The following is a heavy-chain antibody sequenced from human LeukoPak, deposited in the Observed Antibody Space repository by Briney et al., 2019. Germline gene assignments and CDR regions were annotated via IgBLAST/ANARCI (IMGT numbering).Heavy chain of an antibody. V-gene: IGHV4-39*07. CDR2: IYYSGST. CDR1: GGSISSSSYY. J-gene: IGHJ3*02. Sequence: PSETLSLTCTVSGGSISSSSYYWGWIRQPPGKGLEWIGSIYYSGSTYYNPSLKSRVTISVDTCKNQFSLKLSSVTAADTAVYYCARDTALFRAYDIWGQGTLVTVSS. CDR3: ARDTALFRAYDI.